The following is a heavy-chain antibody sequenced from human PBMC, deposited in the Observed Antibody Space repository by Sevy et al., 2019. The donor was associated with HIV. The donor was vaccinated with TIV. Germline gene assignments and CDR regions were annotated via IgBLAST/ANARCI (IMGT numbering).Heavy chain of an antibody. V-gene: IGHV4-39*01. CDR2: IYYSGST. CDR3: ARQRPTENDY. CDR1: GGSISSSSYY. Sequence: SETLSLTCTVSGGSISSSSYYWGWIRQPPGKGLEWIGSIYYSGSTYYNPSLKSRVTISVDTSKNQFSLKLSSVTAADTAVYYCARQRPTENDYWGQGTLVTVSS. J-gene: IGHJ4*02.